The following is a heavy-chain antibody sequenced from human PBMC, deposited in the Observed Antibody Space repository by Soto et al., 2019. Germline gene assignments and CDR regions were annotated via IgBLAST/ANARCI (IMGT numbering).Heavy chain of an antibody. V-gene: IGHV1-69*04. CDR3: ARDKGTAARPAFDY. D-gene: IGHD6-6*01. J-gene: IGHJ4*02. CDR2: IIPILGIA. CDR1: GGTFISYT. Sequence: ASVKVSCKASGGTFISYTISWVRQAPGQGLEWMGRIIPILGIANYAQKFQGRVTITADKSTSTAYMELSSLRSEDTAGYYCARDKGTAARPAFDYWGQGTLVTVSS.